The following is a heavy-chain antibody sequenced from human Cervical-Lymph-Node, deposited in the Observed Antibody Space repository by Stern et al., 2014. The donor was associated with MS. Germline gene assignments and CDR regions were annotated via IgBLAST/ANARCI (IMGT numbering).Heavy chain of an antibody. J-gene: IGHJ4*02. CDR3: ARVLRRRVIGAPGAGYYFDY. CDR2: IFYRGST. Sequence: VQLVESGPGLVQPSETLYLTCTVSGDSINYYYWGWIRQPPGKALEWIGYIFYRGSTTYNPSLKSRVTISVDTSKNQFSLNLSSVTAADTAVYYCARVLRRRVIGAPGAGYYFDYWGQGTLVTVPS. V-gene: IGHV4-59*01. D-gene: IGHD6-13*01. CDR1: GDSINYYY.